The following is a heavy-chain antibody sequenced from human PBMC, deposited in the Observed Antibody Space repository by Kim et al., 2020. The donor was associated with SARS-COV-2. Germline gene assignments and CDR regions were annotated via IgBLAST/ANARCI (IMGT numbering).Heavy chain of an antibody. V-gene: IGHV4-39*01. Sequence: SAYSNPSRNTRVTISVATSKNQFSLKLSSVPAADTAVYYCARHPNWNFDYWGQGSLVTVSS. CDR2: SA. J-gene: IGHJ4*02. CDR3: ARHPNWNFDY. D-gene: IGHD1-1*01.